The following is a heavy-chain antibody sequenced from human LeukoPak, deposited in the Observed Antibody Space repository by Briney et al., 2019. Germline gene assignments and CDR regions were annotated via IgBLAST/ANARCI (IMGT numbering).Heavy chain of an antibody. CDR1: GGTFSSYA. V-gene: IGHV1-69*05. CDR3: ARDPDPYCGGDCYVY. Sequence: SVKVSCRASGGTFSSYAISWVRQVPGQGLEWMGRIIPIFGTANYAQKFQGRVTITTDESTSTAYMELSSLRSEDTAVYYCARDPDPYCGGDCYVYWGQGTLVTVSS. CDR2: IIPIFGTA. D-gene: IGHD2-21*02. J-gene: IGHJ4*02.